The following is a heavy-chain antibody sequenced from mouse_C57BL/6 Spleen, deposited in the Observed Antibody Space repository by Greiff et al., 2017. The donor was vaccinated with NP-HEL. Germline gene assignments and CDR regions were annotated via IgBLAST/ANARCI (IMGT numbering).Heavy chain of an antibody. CDR2: INPNNGGT. V-gene: IGHV1-26*01. CDR3: ARWGATPYYYAMDY. Sequence: EVQLQQSGPELVKPGASVQISCNSSLSTFTYSYLPLVPPLPFTSLEWIGDINPNNGGTSYNQKFKGKATLTVDKSSSTAYMELRSLTSEDSAVYYCARWGATPYYYAMDYWGQGTSVTVSS. CDR1: LSTFTYSY. J-gene: IGHJ4*01. D-gene: IGHD1-1*01.